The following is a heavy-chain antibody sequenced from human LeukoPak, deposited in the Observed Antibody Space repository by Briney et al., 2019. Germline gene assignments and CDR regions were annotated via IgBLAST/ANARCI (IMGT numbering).Heavy chain of an antibody. CDR3: AKERTSGYFDY. Sequence: GRSLRLSCAASGFTFDDYAMHWVRQAPGNGLEWVSGISWNSGSIGYADSVKGRFTISRDNAKNSLYLQMNSLRAEDTALYYCAKERTSGYFDYWGQGTLVTVSS. CDR1: GFTFDDYA. D-gene: IGHD2-15*01. V-gene: IGHV3-9*01. J-gene: IGHJ4*02. CDR2: ISWNSGSI.